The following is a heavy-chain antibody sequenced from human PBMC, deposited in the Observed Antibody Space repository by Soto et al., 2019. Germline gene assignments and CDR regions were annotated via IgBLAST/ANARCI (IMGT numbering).Heavy chain of an antibody. D-gene: IGHD5-12*01. CDR3: ARSPNVIVATMDGAYNWFDP. CDR1: VGSISIYY. V-gene: IGHV4-59*01. CDR2: IYYSGST. J-gene: IGHJ5*02. Sequence: PAGTLCITCASSVGSISIYYWIWIRQPPGKGLEWIGYIYYSGSTNYNPSLKSRVTISVDTSKNQFSLKLSSVTAADTAVYYCARSPNVIVATMDGAYNWFDPWGQGTMVTVSS.